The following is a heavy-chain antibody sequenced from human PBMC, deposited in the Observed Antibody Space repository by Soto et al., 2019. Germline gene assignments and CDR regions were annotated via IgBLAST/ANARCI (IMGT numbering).Heavy chain of an antibody. CDR2: INHSGST. CDR1: GGSFSGYY. D-gene: IGHD2-15*01. CDR3: ARGSLYSVLRFDY. V-gene: IGHV4-34*01. Sequence: QVQLQQWGAGLLKPSETLSLTCAVYGGSFSGYYWSWIRQPPGKGLEWIGEINHSGSTNYNPSLKRRVTISVDTSKNQFSLKLSSVTAADTAVSYCARGSLYSVLRFDYWGQGTLVTVSS. J-gene: IGHJ4*02.